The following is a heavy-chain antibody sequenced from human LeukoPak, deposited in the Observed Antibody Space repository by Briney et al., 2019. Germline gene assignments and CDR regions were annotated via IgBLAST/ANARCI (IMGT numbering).Heavy chain of an antibody. Sequence: ASVKVSCKVSGYTLTELSMHWVRQAPGKGLEWMGGFDPEDGETIYAQKFQGRVTMTEDTSTDTAYMELSSLRSEDTAVYYCATAKRSFGELVYFGYWGQGTLVTVSS. CDR3: ATAKRSFGELVYFGY. V-gene: IGHV1-24*01. D-gene: IGHD3-10*01. J-gene: IGHJ4*02. CDR2: FDPEDGET. CDR1: GYTLTELS.